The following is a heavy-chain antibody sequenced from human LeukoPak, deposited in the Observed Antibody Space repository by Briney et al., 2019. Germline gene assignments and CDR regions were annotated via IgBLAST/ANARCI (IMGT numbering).Heavy chain of an antibody. V-gene: IGHV3-23*01. Sequence: GGSLRLSCAASGFTFSDYYMSWVRQAPGKGLEWVSTHSGSDGSTYYADSVKGRFTISRDNSKNTLYLQMNSLRAEDTAVYYCARDPRTYQLLSDWGQGTLVPVSS. CDR1: GFTFSDYY. CDR2: HSGSDGST. CDR3: ARDPRTYQLLSD. J-gene: IGHJ4*02. D-gene: IGHD2-2*01.